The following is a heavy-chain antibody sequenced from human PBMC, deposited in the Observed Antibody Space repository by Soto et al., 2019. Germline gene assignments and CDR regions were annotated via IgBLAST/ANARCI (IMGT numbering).Heavy chain of an antibody. V-gene: IGHV4-59*08. CDR3: AREDIVATINVYFDY. CDR1: GGSISSYY. J-gene: IGHJ4*02. D-gene: IGHD5-12*01. CDR2: IYYSGST. Sequence: PSETLSLTCTVSGGSISSYYWSWIRQPPGKGLEWIGYIYYSGSTNYNPSLKSRVTISVDTSKNQFSLKLSSVTAAGTAVYYCAREDIVATINVYFDYWGQGTLVTVSS.